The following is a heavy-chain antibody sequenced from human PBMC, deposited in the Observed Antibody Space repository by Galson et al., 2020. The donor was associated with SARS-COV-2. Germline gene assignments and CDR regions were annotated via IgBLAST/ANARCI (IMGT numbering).Heavy chain of an antibody. D-gene: IGHD3-10*01. Sequence: SLTLSLTCAVYGGSFSDYSWTWVRQPPGKGLEWIGEISHSGSTNYSPSLKSRVFMSVDTSKNQFSLKLSSVTAADTAVYYCARGGSRPIMAFDYYYFYMDVWGKGTTVTVSS. CDR1: GGSFSDYS. V-gene: IGHV4-34*01. CDR3: ARGGSRPIMAFDYYYFYMDV. J-gene: IGHJ6*03. CDR2: ISHSGST.